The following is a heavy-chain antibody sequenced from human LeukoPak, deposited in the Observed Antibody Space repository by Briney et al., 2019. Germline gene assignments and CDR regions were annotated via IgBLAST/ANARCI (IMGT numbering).Heavy chain of an antibody. V-gene: IGHV4-61*09. CDR3: ARDLSSSSYYYYYYMDV. J-gene: IGHJ6*03. CDR2: IYTSGST. D-gene: IGHD6-6*01. Sequence: SQTLSLTCTVSGGSISSGSYCWSWIRQPAGKGLEWIGHIYTSGSTNYNPSLKGRVTISVDTSKNQFSLRLTSVTAADTAVYYCARDLSSSSYYYYYYMDVWGKGTTVTVSS. CDR1: GGSISSGSYC.